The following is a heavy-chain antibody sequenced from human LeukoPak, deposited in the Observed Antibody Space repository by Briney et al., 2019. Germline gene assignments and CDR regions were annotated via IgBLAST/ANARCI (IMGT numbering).Heavy chain of an antibody. CDR2: IKHDGSEK. V-gene: IGHV3-7*01. D-gene: IGHD3-16*01. CDR3: TRALSHCLDY. Sequence: GGSLRLSCVVSGFNFSNYWMNWVRQAPGKGLEWVANIKHDGSEKYYVDSVKGRFSISRDKAKKSLYLQMNSLRAEDTAVYYCTRALSHCLDYWGQAPLVTVSS. CDR1: GFNFSNYW. J-gene: IGHJ4*02.